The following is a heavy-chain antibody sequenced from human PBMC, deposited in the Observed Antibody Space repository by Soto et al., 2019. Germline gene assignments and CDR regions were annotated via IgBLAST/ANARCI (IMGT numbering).Heavy chain of an antibody. J-gene: IGHJ4*02. D-gene: IGHD3-10*01. V-gene: IGHV4-30-4*01. CDR3: ARAXYYVSGSYSTPFDY. CDR1: GGSISSGDYY. Sequence: PSETLSLTCTVSGGSISSGDYYWSWIRQPPGKGLEWIGYIYYSGSTYYNPSLKSRVTISIDTSKNQFSLKLSSVTAADTAVYYCARAXYYVSGSYSTPFDYWGQGTLVTVSS. CDR2: IYYSGST.